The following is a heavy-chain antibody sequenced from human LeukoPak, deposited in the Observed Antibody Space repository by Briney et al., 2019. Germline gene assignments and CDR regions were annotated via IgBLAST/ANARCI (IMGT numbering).Heavy chain of an antibody. CDR1: GGSISSYY. J-gene: IGHJ6*02. V-gene: IGHV4-59*01. D-gene: IGHD2-8*01. Sequence: SETLSLTCAVSGGSISSYYWSWIRQPPGKGLEWIGYIYYSGSTNYNPSLKSRVTVSVDTSKNQFSLKLSSVTAADTAVYYCAREVWYGMDVWGQGTTVTVSS. CDR2: IYYSGST. CDR3: AREVWYGMDV.